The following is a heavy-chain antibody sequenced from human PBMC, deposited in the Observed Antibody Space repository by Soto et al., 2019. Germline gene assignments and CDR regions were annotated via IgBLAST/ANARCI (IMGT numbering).Heavy chain of an antibody. Sequence: SETLSLTCTVSGGSISSGDYYWSWIRQHPGKGLEWIGTIYFSGTTYYNPSLKSRVTISVDTSKNQFSLNLSSVTAADTAVYYCARRDRSGFSYWLDTWGQGTLVTVS. CDR1: GGSISSGDYY. CDR2: IYFSGTT. J-gene: IGHJ5*02. D-gene: IGHD3-22*01. V-gene: IGHV4-31*03. CDR3: ARRDRSGFSYWLDT.